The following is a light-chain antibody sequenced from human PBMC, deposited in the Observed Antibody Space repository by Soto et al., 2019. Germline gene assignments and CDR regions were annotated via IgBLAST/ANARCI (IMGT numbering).Light chain of an antibody. CDR2: EVA. J-gene: IGLJ1*01. Sequence: QSVLTQPASVSGSPGQSITISCTGTSSDVGGYDYVSWYQQHPGKAPKLMIYEVANRPSGFSNRFSGSKSGNTASLTISGLQPEDEADYYCGSYASSLYVFGTGTKVTV. V-gene: IGLV2-14*01. CDR1: SSDVGGYDY. CDR3: GSYASSLYV.